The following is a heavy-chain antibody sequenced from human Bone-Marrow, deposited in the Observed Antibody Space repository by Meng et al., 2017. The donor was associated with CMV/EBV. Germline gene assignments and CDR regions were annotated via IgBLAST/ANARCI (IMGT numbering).Heavy chain of an antibody. CDR3: ARDYSNYVFDYYHGMDV. J-gene: IGHJ6*02. CDR2: IYYSGST. CDR1: GGSFSGYY. V-gene: IGHV4-34*01. Sequence: SETLSLTCAVYGGSFSGYYWSWIRQPPGKGLEWIGTIYYSGSTYYNPSLKSRVTISVDTSKNQFSLKLSSVTAADTAVYYCARDYSNYVFDYYHGMDVWGQGTMVTVSS. D-gene: IGHD4-11*01.